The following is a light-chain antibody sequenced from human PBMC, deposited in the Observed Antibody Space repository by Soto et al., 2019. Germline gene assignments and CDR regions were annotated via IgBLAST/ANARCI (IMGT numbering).Light chain of an antibody. Sequence: QSVLTQPASVSGSPGQSITISCTGTSSDICTYKYVSWFQHHPGKAPKLIIFGVSNRPSGISDRFSGFKSANTAYLTISGVQPEDEADYHCSSYTTIKTVVFGGGTKLTVL. CDR3: SSYTTIKTVV. CDR2: GVS. J-gene: IGLJ2*01. CDR1: SSDICTYKY. V-gene: IGLV2-14*01.